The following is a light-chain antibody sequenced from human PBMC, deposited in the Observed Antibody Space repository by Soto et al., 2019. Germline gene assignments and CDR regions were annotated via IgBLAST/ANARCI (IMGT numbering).Light chain of an antibody. CDR3: GSFTGGITPYV. CDR1: SSDIGGYKY. J-gene: IGLJ1*01. CDR2: EVS. V-gene: IGLV2-14*01. Sequence: QSALTQPASVSGSPGQSITISCTGSSSDIGGYKYVSWYQQHPGKAPKLVIYEVSSRPSGVSNRFSGSKSGNTASLTISGLQAADEADYHCGSFTGGITPYVFGTGTKVTVL.